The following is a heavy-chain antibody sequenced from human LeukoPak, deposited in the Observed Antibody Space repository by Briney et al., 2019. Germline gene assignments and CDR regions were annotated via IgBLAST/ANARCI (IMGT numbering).Heavy chain of an antibody. CDR3: ARDEEMATILDY. V-gene: IGHV1-46*01. Sequence: ASVKDSCKASAYTCTTYYMHWVRHAPGQGLEWMGIINPSGGSTSYAQKFQGRVTMTRDMYTSTVYMELSSLRSEDTAVYYCARDEEMATILDYWGQGTLVTVSS. D-gene: IGHD5-24*01. CDR2: INPSGGST. CDR1: AYTCTTYY. J-gene: IGHJ4*02.